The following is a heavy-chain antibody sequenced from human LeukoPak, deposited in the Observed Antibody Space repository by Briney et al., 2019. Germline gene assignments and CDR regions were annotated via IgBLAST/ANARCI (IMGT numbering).Heavy chain of an antibody. CDR1: GFIFSNHG. V-gene: IGHV3-21*05. CDR2: ISSTSTDI. D-gene: IGHD3-10*01. CDR3: ATRGPYFDY. J-gene: IGHJ4*02. Sequence: GGSLRLPCIASGFIFSNHGMNWVRQTPGKGLEWISYISSTSTDIYYLDSVKGRFTISRDNAKNSLYLQMNSLRAEDTAIYYCATRGPYFDYWGQGILVTVSS.